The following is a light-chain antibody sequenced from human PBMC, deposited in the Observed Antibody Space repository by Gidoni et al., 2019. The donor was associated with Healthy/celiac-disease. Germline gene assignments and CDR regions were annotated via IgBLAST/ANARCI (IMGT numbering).Light chain of an antibody. J-gene: IGKJ1*01. CDR3: QQSYSTPQT. CDR1: QSISSN. Sequence: DIQMTQSPSSLSASVGDRVTITCRASQSISSNLNWYQQKPGKAPKLLIYAASSLQSGVPSRFSGSVSGTDFTLTISSLQPEDFATYYCQQSYSTPQTFGQGTKVEIK. V-gene: IGKV1-39*01. CDR2: AAS.